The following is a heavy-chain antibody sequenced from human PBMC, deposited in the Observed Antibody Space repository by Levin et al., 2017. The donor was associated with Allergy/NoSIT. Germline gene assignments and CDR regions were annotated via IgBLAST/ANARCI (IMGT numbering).Heavy chain of an antibody. J-gene: IGHJ4*02. Sequence: ASETLSLTCTVSGGPIRNYYWSWIRQPPGKGLEWIGYIYYSGSTNYNPSLKRRVTISVDTSKNQFSLKLNSVTAADTAVYYCARSGRFGKTHFDYWGQGTLVTVSS. CDR1: GGPIRNYY. CDR3: ARSGRFGKTHFDY. CDR2: IYYSGST. V-gene: IGHV4-59*08. D-gene: IGHD1-26*01.